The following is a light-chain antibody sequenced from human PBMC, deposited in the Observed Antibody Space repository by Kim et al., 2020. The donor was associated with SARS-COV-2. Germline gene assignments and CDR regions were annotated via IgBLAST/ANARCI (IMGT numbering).Light chain of an antibody. Sequence: SPVERATPSCRASQSVSSSYLAWYQQKPEQPPRLLFDGASSGATGLPDRFSGSGSGTDFTITISRLDPEDFAVYYCQQYDSSPLTFGQGTKVDIK. CDR3: QQYDSSPLT. V-gene: IGKV3-20*01. CDR2: GAS. CDR1: QSVSSSY. J-gene: IGKJ1*01.